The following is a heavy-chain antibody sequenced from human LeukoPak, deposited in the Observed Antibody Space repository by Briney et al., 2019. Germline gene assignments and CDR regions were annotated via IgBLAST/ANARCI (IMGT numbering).Heavy chain of an antibody. CDR2: INCDGTNT. CDR1: GFTCSSYW. V-gene: IGHV3-74*01. Sequence: GGSLRLSCAASGFTCSSYWLHWVRQTPGKGLVWVSRINCDGTNTTYADSVEGRFTISRDNAKNTLNLRMNSLRVEDTAIYYCARGYSATCRIDYWGQGTLVTVSS. D-gene: IGHD1-26*01. J-gene: IGHJ4*02. CDR3: ARGYSATCRIDY.